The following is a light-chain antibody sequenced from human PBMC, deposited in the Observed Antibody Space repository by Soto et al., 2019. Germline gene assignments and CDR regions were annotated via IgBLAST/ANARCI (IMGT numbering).Light chain of an antibody. J-gene: IGLJ2*01. CDR3: QSYDSSLRGVV. Sequence: QSVLTEPPSVCGAPGQRVTISCTGSSSNIGAGYDVHWYQQLPGTAPKVLIYGNSNRPSGVPDRFSGSKSGTSASLAITGLQAEDEADYYCQSYDSSLRGVVFGGGTKLTVL. V-gene: IGLV1-40*01. CDR1: SSNIGAGYD. CDR2: GNS.